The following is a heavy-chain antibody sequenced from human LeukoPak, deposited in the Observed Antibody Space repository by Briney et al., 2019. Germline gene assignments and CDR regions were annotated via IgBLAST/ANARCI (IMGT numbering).Heavy chain of an antibody. J-gene: IGHJ4*02. CDR1: GFTFSSYA. CDR2: ISSSSIAI. CDR3: ARMGTGWYRFDY. V-gene: IGHV3-48*04. Sequence: GGSLRLSCAASGFTFSSYAMNWVRQAPGKGLEWVSYISSSSIAIHYADSVKGRFTISGDNAKNSLYLQMNSLRVEDTSVYYCARMGTGWYRFDYWGQGTLVTVSS. D-gene: IGHD6-19*01.